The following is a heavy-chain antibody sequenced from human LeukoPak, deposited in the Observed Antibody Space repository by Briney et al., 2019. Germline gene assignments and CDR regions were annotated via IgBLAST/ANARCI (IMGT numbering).Heavy chain of an antibody. V-gene: IGHV1-69*04. D-gene: IGHD3-10*01. J-gene: IGHJ3*02. CDR1: GYTFTSYG. Sequence: SVKVSCKASGYTFTSYGISWVRQAPGQGLEWMGRIIPILGIANYAQKFQGRVTITADKSTSTAYMELSSLRSEDTAVYYCARVKVWFGELSGAFDIWGQGTMVTVSS. CDR3: ARVKVWFGELSGAFDI. CDR2: IIPILGIA.